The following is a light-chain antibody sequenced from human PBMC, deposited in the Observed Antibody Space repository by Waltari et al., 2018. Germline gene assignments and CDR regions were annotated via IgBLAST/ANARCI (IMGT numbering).Light chain of an antibody. CDR3: QTWGTGPV. J-gene: IGLJ2*01. CDR1: SGHRSYA. Sequence: QLVLTQSPSASASLGASVKLTCTLSSGHRSYAIAWPQQQPEKGPRYLMKLNSDGSHSKGAWIPDRFPGSSSGAERYLTISSLQSEDEADYYCQTWGTGPVFGGGTKLTVL. CDR2: LNSDGSH. V-gene: IGLV4-69*01.